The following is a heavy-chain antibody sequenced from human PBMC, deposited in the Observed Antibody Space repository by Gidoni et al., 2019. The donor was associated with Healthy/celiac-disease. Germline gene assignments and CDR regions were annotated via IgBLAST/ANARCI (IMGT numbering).Heavy chain of an antibody. CDR1: GFTFGSYA. Sequence: EVQLLESGGGLVQPGGSLRLSCAASGFTFGSYAMSWVRQAPGKGLEWVSAISGSGGSTYYADSVKGRFTISRDNSKNTLYLQMNSLRAEDTAVYYCAKSERSDSDIVVVPAAISQDYWGQGTLVTVSS. D-gene: IGHD2-2*01. CDR3: AKSERSDSDIVVVPAAISQDY. J-gene: IGHJ4*02. V-gene: IGHV3-23*01. CDR2: ISGSGGST.